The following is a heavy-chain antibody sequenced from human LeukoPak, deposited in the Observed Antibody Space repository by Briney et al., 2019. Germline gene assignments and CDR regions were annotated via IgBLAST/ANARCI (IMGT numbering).Heavy chain of an antibody. J-gene: IGHJ4*02. CDR3: ATINSYGPFDY. CDR1: GFTFSSYE. D-gene: IGHD5-18*01. Sequence: PGGSLRLSCAASGFTFSSYEMNWVRQAPRKGLEWVSYISSSSSTIYYADAVNGRFTISRDNAKNSLYLQMNSLRAEDTAVYCCATINSYGPFDYWGQGTLVTVSS. V-gene: IGHV3-48*03. CDR2: ISSSSSTI.